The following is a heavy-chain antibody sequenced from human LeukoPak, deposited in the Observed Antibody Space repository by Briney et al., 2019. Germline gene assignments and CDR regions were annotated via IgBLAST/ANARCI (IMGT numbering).Heavy chain of an antibody. CDR2: TYYRSKWYN. D-gene: IGHD6-19*01. CDR3: ARAPTPIIAVAGSFDY. V-gene: IGHV6-1*01. Sequence: SQTLSLTCAISGDSVSNNSAAWNWIRQSPSRGLEWLGRTYYRSKWYNDYAVSVKSRITINPDTSKNQFSLQVNSVTPEGTAVYYCARAPTPIIAVAGSFDYWGQGTLVTVSS. J-gene: IGHJ4*02. CDR1: GDSVSNNSAA.